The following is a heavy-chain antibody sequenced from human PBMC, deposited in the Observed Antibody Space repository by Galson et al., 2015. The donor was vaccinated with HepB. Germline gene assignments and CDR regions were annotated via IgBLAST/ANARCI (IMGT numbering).Heavy chain of an antibody. CDR2: ISPNNGDT. V-gene: IGHV1-2*02. CDR1: GYTFTNYY. Sequence: SVKVSCKASGYTFTNYYIHWGRQAPGEGLEWMGWISPNNGDTTYSQKFQGRITMTRDTSINTAYMELSSLRSDDTAVYYCARVVYGMGVWGLGTTVTVSS. CDR3: ARVVYGMGV. J-gene: IGHJ6*02.